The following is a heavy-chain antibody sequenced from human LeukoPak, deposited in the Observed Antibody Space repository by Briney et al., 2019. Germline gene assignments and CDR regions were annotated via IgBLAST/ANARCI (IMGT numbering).Heavy chain of an antibody. J-gene: IGHJ4*02. V-gene: IGHV1-58*01. CDR3: AAEYSSSWGFDY. CDR2: IVVGSGNT. CDR1: GFTFTSSA. Sequence: SVTVSCKASGFTFTSSAVQWVRQARGQRLEWIGWIVVGSGNTNYAQKFQERVTITRDMSTSTAYMELSSLRSEDTAVYYCAAEYSSSWGFDYWGQGTLVTVSS. D-gene: IGHD6-13*01.